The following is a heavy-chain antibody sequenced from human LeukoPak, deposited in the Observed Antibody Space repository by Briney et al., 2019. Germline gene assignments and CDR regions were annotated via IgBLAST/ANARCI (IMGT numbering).Heavy chain of an antibody. D-gene: IGHD3-10*01. V-gene: IGHV3-30*18. J-gene: IGHJ1*01. CDR1: GLTFSSYA. CDR3: AKDLLYYGPGTYYNAAEYFQF. CDR2: ISYDGSNK. Sequence: ERSLRLSCAASGLTFSSYAMHWVRQAPGKGLEWVAVISYDGSNKDYADSVKGRFTISRDNSRNTLSLQMNSLRPEDTAVYYCAKDLLYYGPGTYYNAAEYFQFWGQGTQVTVSS.